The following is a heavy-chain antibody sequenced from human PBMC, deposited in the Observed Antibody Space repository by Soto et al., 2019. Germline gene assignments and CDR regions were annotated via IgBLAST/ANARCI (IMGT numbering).Heavy chain of an antibody. V-gene: IGHV4-59*04. D-gene: IGHD4-17*01. CDR1: GGSISTYY. CDR3: ARQKNDYGDYDFDY. Sequence: SETLSLTCTVSGGSISTYYWSWIRQPAGKGLEWIGYIYYSGSTYYNPSLKSRVTISVDTSKNQFSLKLSSVTAADTAVYYCARQKNDYGDYDFDYWGQGTLVTVSS. J-gene: IGHJ4*02. CDR2: IYYSGST.